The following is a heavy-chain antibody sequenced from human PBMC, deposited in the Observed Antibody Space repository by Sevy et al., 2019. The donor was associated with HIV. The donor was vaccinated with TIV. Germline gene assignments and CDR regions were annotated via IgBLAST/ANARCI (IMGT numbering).Heavy chain of an antibody. CDR3: AREDIRVAGIGYYFHS. V-gene: IGHV3-33*01. CDR1: GFSISGYG. D-gene: IGHD6-19*01. Sequence: AGSLRLSCAASGFSISGYGMHWVRQAPGKGLEWVAVIWYDGTNKEYADSVKGRFTISRDNSKNTLYLQMNSLRAEDTAVYYCAREDIRVAGIGYYFHSWGQGTLVTVSS. J-gene: IGHJ4*02. CDR2: IWYDGTNK.